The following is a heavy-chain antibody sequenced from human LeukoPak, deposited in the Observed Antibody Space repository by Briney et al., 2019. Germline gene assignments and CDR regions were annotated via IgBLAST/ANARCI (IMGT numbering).Heavy chain of an antibody. CDR3: AKEAAMVRGEGAFDI. D-gene: IGHD3-10*01. V-gene: IGHV3-48*01. CDR1: GFTFGSYG. J-gene: IGHJ3*02. Sequence: PGGSLRLSCAASGFTFGSYGMTWVRQAPGKGLEGVSYISSSSSTIYYPDSVKGRFTISRDNAKKSLYLQMNSLRAEDTAVYYCAKEAAMVRGEGAFDIWGQGTMVTVSS. CDR2: ISSSSSTI.